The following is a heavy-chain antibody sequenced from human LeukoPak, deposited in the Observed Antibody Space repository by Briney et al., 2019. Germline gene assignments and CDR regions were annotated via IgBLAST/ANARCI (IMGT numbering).Heavy chain of an antibody. V-gene: IGHV4-34*01. CDR1: GGSFSGYY. J-gene: IGHJ4*02. D-gene: IGHD3-9*01. CDR2: INHSGST. CDR3: ARLVYYDILTGYYSGSDY. Sequence: SSETLSLTCAVYGGSFSGYYWSWIRQPPGKGLEWIGEINHSGSTNYNPSLKSRVTISVDTSKNQFSLKLSSVTAADTAVYYCARLVYYDILTGYYSGSDYWGQGTLVTVSS.